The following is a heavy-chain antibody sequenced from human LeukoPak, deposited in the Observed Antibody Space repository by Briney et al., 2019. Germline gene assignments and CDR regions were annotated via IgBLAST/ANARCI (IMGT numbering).Heavy chain of an antibody. CDR1: GFTFSSYA. Sequence: GGSLRLSCAASGFTFSSYAMSWVRQAPGKGLEWVSAITGSGGSTYYADSVKGRFTISRDNSKNTLYLRMNSLRAEDTAVYYCAKGGRGYDSSGYLDYWGQGTLVTVSS. D-gene: IGHD3-22*01. V-gene: IGHV3-23*01. J-gene: IGHJ4*02. CDR3: AKGGRGYDSSGYLDY. CDR2: ITGSGGST.